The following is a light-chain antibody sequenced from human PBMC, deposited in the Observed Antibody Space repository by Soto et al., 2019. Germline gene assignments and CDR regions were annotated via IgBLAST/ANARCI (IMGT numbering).Light chain of an antibody. J-gene: IGKJ4*02. CDR3: QQYDDLLT. V-gene: IGKV1-33*01. CDR1: QAISNY. CDR2: DAS. Sequence: DIQMTHSPSSLSASVGDRVTITCLASQAISNYVSWHQQKPGTAPKLLIYDASNLETGVPSRFSGGGSGTNFTFTISGLQPDDVATYDCQQYDDLLTFGGGTKVEIK.